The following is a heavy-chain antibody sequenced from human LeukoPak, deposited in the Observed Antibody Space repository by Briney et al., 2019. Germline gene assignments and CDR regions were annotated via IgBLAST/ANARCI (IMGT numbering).Heavy chain of an antibody. CDR2: ISAYNGNT. V-gene: IGHV1-18*01. D-gene: IGHD3-10*01. Sequence: ASVKVSCKASGYTFTSYGISWVRQAPGQGLEWMGWISAYNGNTNYAQKLQGRVTMTTDTSTSTAYMELRSLRSDDTAVYYCARAAGYYGSGSYGFDPWGQGTLVTVSS. J-gene: IGHJ5*02. CDR3: ARAAGYYGSGSYGFDP. CDR1: GYTFTSYG.